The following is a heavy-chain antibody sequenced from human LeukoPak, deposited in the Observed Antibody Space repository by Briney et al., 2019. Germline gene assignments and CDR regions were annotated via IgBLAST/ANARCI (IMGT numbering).Heavy chain of an antibody. D-gene: IGHD2-2*01. Sequence: GRSLRHSCAASGFTFSSYAMHWVRQAPGKGLEWVAVISYDGSNKYYADSVKGRFTISRDNSKNTLYLQMNSLRAEDTAVYYCARRGGRGLYCSSTSCPIDYWGQGTLVTVSS. CDR1: GFTFSSYA. CDR2: ISYDGSNK. V-gene: IGHV3-30*04. J-gene: IGHJ4*02. CDR3: ARRGGRGLYCSSTSCPIDY.